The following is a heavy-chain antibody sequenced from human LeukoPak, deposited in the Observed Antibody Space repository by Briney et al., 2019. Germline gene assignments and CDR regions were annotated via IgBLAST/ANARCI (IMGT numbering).Heavy chain of an antibody. D-gene: IGHD6-19*01. V-gene: IGHV3-66*01. CDR2: IYSGGST. CDR1: GFTVSSNY. CDR3: ARESHSSGWDHDAFDI. J-gene: IGHJ3*02. Sequence: QPGGSLRLSCAASGFTVSSNYMSWVRQAPGKGLEWVSVIYSGGSTYYADSVKGRFTISRDNSKNTLYLQMNSLRAEDTAVYYCARESHSSGWDHDAFDIWGQGTMVTVSS.